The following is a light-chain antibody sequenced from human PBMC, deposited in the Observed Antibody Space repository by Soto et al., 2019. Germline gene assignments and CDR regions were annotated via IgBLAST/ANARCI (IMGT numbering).Light chain of an antibody. V-gene: IGLV1-40*01. CDR1: SSNIGAGYD. Sequence: QSVLTQPPSLSGAPGQRVTISCTGRSSNIGAGYDVHWYQQLPGTSPKLLIYGNSNRPSGVPDRFSGSKSGTSASLAITGLQAEDEADYYCQSYDSSLVFGGGTKLTVL. J-gene: IGLJ2*01. CDR2: GNS. CDR3: QSYDSSLV.